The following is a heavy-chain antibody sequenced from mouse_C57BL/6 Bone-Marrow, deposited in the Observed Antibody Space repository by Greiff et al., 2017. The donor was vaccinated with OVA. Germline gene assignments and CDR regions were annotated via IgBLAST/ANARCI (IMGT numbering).Heavy chain of an antibody. CDR2: IDPENGDT. V-gene: IGHV14-4*01. J-gene: IGHJ2*01. CDR3: TTDYYGSPYFDY. D-gene: IGHD1-1*01. Sequence: VQLQQSGAELVRPGASVKLSCTASGFNIKDDYMHWVKQRPEQGLEWIGWIDPENGDTEYASKFQGKATITADTSSNTAYLQLSSLTSEDTAVYYCTTDYYGSPYFDYWGQGTTLTVSS. CDR1: GFNIKDDY.